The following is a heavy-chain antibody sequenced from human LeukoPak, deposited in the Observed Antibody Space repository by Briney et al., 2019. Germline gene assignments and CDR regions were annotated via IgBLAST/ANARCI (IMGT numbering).Heavy chain of an antibody. CDR1: GFTFDSYA. Sequence: PGGSLKLSCAPSGFTFDSYAMHWVRQAPGKGLEWVALISYDGGNIYYADSVKGRFTISRDNFKNTLYLQMNSLRTDDTAVYYCARDPPFGSVWSQIFFDHWGQGTLVSVPS. V-gene: IGHV3-30*04. D-gene: IGHD6-19*01. CDR3: ARDPPFGSVWSQIFFDH. CDR2: ISYDGGNI. J-gene: IGHJ4*02.